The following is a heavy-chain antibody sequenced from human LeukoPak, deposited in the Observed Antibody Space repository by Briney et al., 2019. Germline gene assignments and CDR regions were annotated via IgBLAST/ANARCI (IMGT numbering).Heavy chain of an antibody. V-gene: IGHV4-59*12. D-gene: IGHD4-17*01. CDR1: GGSISSYY. CDR3: ARDPGPGDYGDLYYYGMDV. J-gene: IGHJ6*02. Sequence: SETLSLTCTVSGGSISSYYWSWIRQPPGKGLEWIGYINYSGNTNYNPSLKGRVTMSVDTSKNQFSLKLSSVTAADTAVYYCARDPGPGDYGDLYYYGMDVWGQGTTVTVPS. CDR2: INYSGNT.